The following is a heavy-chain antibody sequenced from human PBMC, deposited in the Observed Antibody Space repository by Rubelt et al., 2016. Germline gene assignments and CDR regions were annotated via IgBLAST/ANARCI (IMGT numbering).Heavy chain of an antibody. V-gene: IGHV4-59*05. CDR1: GGSISSYY. Sequence: QVQLQESGPGLVKPSETLSLTCTVSGGSISSYYWSWIRQPPGKGLEWIGSIYYSGSTYYNPSLKSRVTISVDTSKNQFSLKLSSVTAADTAVYYWVLGVTIPRTYGMDVWGQGTTVTVSS. CDR2: IYYSGST. CDR3: VLGVTIPRTYGMDV. D-gene: IGHD3-16*01. J-gene: IGHJ6*02.